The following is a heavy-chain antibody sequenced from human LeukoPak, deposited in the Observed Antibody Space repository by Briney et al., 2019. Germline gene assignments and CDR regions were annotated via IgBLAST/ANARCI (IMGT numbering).Heavy chain of an antibody. CDR3: ARGVDGRPFDY. D-gene: IGHD2-15*01. Sequence: PSETLSLTCTVSGGSISSYYWSWIRQPPGKGLEWIGYIYNSGNTNYNPSLKSRVTISIDTSKNQFSLRLSSVTAADTAVYYCARGVDGRPFDYWGQGTLVTVSS. J-gene: IGHJ4*02. CDR2: IYNSGNT. V-gene: IGHV4-59*01. CDR1: GGSISSYY.